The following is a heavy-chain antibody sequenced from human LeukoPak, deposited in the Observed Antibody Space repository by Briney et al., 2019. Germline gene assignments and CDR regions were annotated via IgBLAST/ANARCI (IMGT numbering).Heavy chain of an antibody. V-gene: IGHV1-2*02. CDR1: GYTFTGYY. CDR2: INPNINGT. J-gene: IGHJ4*02. CDR3: ARDYYDSSGYRDY. Sequence: ASVKVSCKASGYTFTGYYIHWVRQAPGQGLEWMGWINPNINGTNYAQKFQGRVTMTGDRSISTAYMELSRLRSDDTAVYYCARDYYDSSGYRDYWGQGTLVTVSS. D-gene: IGHD3-22*01.